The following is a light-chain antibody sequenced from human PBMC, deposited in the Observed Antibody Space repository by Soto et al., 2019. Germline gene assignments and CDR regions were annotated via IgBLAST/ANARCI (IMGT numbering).Light chain of an antibody. J-gene: IGKJ1*01. CDR3: QQYGSSGT. CDR2: ATS. CDR1: QTVNSDY. Sequence: EIVLTQSPGTLSLSPGETATLSCRASQTVNSDYLAWFQQRPGQAPRLLIFATSRRATDIPDRFSGSGSGTDFTLTISRLKPEDFAVYYCQQYGSSGTFGQGTKVDIK. V-gene: IGKV3-20*01.